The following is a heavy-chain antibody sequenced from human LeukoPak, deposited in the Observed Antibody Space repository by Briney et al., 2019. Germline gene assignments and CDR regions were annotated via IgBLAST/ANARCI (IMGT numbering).Heavy chain of an antibody. Sequence: SETLSLTCTVSGGSISSSSYYWGWIRQPPGKGLEWIGSIYYSGSTYYNPSLESRVTISVDTSKNQFSLKLSSVTAADTAVYYCARELDILTGYYGYWGQGTLVTVSS. CDR1: GGSISSSSYY. D-gene: IGHD3-9*01. CDR3: ARELDILTGYYGY. V-gene: IGHV4-39*07. CDR2: IYYSGST. J-gene: IGHJ4*02.